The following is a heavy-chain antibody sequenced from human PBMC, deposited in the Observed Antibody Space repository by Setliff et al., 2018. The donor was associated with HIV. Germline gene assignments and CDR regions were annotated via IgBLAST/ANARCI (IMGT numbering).Heavy chain of an antibody. CDR1: GGTFGGSSA. Sequence: SVKVSCKTSGGTFGGSSAINWVRQAPGQGLEWMGRVVPVFNTVNYAQLFQDRITISADKSTSTAYMELINLRSEDTAMYYCARDHYYDSSGYWGRGTLVTVSS. CDR3: ARDHYYDSSGY. V-gene: IGHV1-69*06. J-gene: IGHJ4*02. CDR2: VVPVFNTV. D-gene: IGHD3-22*01.